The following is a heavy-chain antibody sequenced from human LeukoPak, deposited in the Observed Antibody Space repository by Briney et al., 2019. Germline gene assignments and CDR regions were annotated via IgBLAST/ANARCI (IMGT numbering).Heavy chain of an antibody. J-gene: IGHJ4*02. CDR3: AEDVVVVVAAKPGI. CDR2: NSGSSDST. D-gene: IGHD2-15*01. Sequence: GGSLRLSCAASGFTFSTYAMSWVRQAPGKVLEWVSTNSGSSDSTYYTDSVKGRFTISRDNSKNTVYLQMNSLRAEDTAVYYCAEDVVVVVAAKPGIWGQGTLVTVSS. V-gene: IGHV3-23*01. CDR1: GFTFSTYA.